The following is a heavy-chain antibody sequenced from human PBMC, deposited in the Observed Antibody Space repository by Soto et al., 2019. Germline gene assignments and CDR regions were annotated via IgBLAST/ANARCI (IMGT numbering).Heavy chain of an antibody. CDR3: ARGNMVRGVIRRKYYFNY. D-gene: IGHD3-10*01. CDR2: INHSGST. CDR1: GGSFSGYY. J-gene: IGHJ4*02. Sequence: QVQLQQWGAGLLKPSETLSLTCAVYGGSFSGYYWSWIRQPPGKGLEWIGEINHSGSTNYNPSLKSRVTISVDTSKNQFSLKLSSVTAGDTAVYYCARGNMVRGVIRRKYYFNYWGQGTLVTVSS. V-gene: IGHV4-34*01.